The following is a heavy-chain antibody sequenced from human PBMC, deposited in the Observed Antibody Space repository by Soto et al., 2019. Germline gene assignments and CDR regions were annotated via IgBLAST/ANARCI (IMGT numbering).Heavy chain of an antibody. CDR3: ARVGCSGGSCYSFFDY. CDR2: IYYSGST. Sequence: SETLSLTCTVSGGSISSYYWSWIRQPPGKGLEWIGYIYYSGSTNCNPSLKSRVTISVDTSKNQFSLKLSSVTAADTAVYYCARVGCSGGSCYSFFDYWGQGTLVTVSS. D-gene: IGHD2-15*01. CDR1: GGSISSYY. V-gene: IGHV4-59*01. J-gene: IGHJ4*02.